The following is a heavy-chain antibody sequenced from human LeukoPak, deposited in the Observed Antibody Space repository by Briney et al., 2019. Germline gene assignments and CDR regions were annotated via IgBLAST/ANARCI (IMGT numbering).Heavy chain of an antibody. CDR1: GFTFSSYA. Sequence: GGSLRLSCAASGFTFSSYAMSWVRQAPGKGLEWVSAITGGGGSTYYADSVKGRFTISRDNAKNSLYLQMNSLRAEDSAVYYCARVTYSYDFDYWGQGILVSVSS. J-gene: IGHJ4*02. CDR2: ITGGGGST. D-gene: IGHD3-10*01. V-gene: IGHV3-23*01. CDR3: ARVTYSYDFDY.